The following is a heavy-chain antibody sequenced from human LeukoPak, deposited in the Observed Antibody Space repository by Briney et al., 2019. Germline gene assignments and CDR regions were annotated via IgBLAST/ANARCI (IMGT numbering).Heavy chain of an antibody. J-gene: IGHJ4*02. Sequence: SETLSLTCAVSGGSISSSNWWSWVRQPPGKGLEWIGEIYHSGSTNYDPSLKSRVTISVDKSKNQFSLKLSSVTAADTAVYYCAREGSDWDPFDYWGQGTLVTVSS. CDR1: GGSISSSNW. CDR2: IYHSGST. CDR3: AREGSDWDPFDY. V-gene: IGHV4-4*02. D-gene: IGHD6-19*01.